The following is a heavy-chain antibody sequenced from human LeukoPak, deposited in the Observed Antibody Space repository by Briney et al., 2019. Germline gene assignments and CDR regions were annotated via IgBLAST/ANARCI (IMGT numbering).Heavy chain of an antibody. J-gene: IGHJ6*02. D-gene: IGHD4-11*01. CDR2: ISWNSGSI. Sequence: GGSLRLSCAASGFTFDDYAMHWVRQAPGKGLEWVSGISWNSGSIGYADSVKGRFTISRDNAKNSLYLQMNSLRAEDTAVYYCAREVAPYSNYFAYYYYGMDVWGQGTTVTVSS. CDR3: AREVAPYSNYFAYYYYGMDV. CDR1: GFTFDDYA. V-gene: IGHV3-9*01.